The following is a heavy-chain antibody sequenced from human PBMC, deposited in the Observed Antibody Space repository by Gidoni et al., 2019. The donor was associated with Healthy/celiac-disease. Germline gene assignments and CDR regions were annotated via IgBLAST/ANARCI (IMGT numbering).Heavy chain of an antibody. CDR1: GGSLSSSSYY. CDR3: ARHSHYDFWSGYPKAHWFDP. CDR2: IYYSGST. V-gene: IGHV4-39*01. D-gene: IGHD3-3*01. Sequence: QLQLQESGPGLVKPSETLSLTCTVSGGSLSSSSYYWGWIRQPPGKGLEWIGSIYYSGSTYYNPSLKSRVTISVDTSKNQFSLKLSSVTAADTAVYYCARHSHYDFWSGYPKAHWFDPWGQGTLVTVSS. J-gene: IGHJ5*02.